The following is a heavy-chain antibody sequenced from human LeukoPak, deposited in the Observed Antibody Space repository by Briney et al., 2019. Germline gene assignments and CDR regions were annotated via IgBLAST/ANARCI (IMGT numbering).Heavy chain of an antibody. D-gene: IGHD6-19*01. CDR3: ARVNSYSSGWYDWTEEYGMDV. Sequence: GASVKVSCKASGYTFTGYYMHWVRQAPGQGLEWMGIINPSGGSTSYAQKFQGRVTMTRDTSTSTVYMELSSLRSEDTAVYYCARVNSYSSGWYDWTEEYGMDVWGQGTTVTVSS. J-gene: IGHJ6*02. CDR1: GYTFTGYY. V-gene: IGHV1-46*01. CDR2: INPSGGST.